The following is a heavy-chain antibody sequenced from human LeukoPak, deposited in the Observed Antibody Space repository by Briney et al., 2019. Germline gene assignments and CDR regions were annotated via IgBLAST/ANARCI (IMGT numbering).Heavy chain of an antibody. CDR2: IFSGGDT. V-gene: IGHV3-66*01. CDR3: TGDAPAGVKLDY. Sequence: GGSLRLSCAASGFTFSSYAMNWVRQAPGKGLEWVSVIFSGGDTFYADSVQGRFTISRDDSKNTLFLQMNSLRADDTAVYYCTGDAPAGVKLDYWGQGTLVTVSS. CDR1: GFTFSSYA. D-gene: IGHD3-10*01. J-gene: IGHJ4*02.